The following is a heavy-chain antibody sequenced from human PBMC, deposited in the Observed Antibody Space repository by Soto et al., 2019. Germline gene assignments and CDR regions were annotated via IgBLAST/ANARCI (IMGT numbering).Heavy chain of an antibody. J-gene: IGHJ3*02. CDR2: IYYSGST. V-gene: IGHV4-30-4*01. CDR1: GGSISSGDYY. CDR3: ARVRITIFGVVIIRRGAFDI. Sequence: SETLSLTCTVSGGSISSGDYYWSWIRQPPGKGLEWIGYIYYSGSTYYSPSLKSRVTISVDTSKNQFSLKLSSVTAADTAVYYCARVRITIFGVVIIRRGAFDIWGQGTMVTVSS. D-gene: IGHD3-3*01.